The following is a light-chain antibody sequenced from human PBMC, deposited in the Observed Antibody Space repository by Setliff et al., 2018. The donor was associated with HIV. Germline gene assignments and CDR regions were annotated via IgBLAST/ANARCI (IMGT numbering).Light chain of an antibody. J-gene: IGLJ1*01. CDR3: SSYTGRSTFV. CDR2: DVT. V-gene: IGLV2-11*01. CDR1: TSNVGGYNY. Sequence: QSVLTQPRSVSGSPGQSVTISCTGTTSNVGGYNYVSWYQQYPGKAPKLMIYDVTKRPSGVSNRFSGSKSGNTASLTISGLQAEDEADYHCSSYTGRSTFVFGTGTKVTV.